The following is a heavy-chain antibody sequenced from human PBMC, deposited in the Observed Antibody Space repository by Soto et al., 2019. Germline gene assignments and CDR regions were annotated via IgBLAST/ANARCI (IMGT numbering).Heavy chain of an antibody. CDR3: ARVRDSGSYYYFDY. CDR1: GFTFSSYG. V-gene: IGHV3-30*03. D-gene: IGHD1-26*01. J-gene: IGHJ4*02. Sequence: GGSLRLSCAASGFTFSSYGMHWVRQAPGKGLEWVAVISYDGSNKYYADSVKGRFTISRDNSKNTLYLQMNSLRAEDTAVYYCARVRDSGSYYYFDYWGQGTLVTVSS. CDR2: ISYDGSNK.